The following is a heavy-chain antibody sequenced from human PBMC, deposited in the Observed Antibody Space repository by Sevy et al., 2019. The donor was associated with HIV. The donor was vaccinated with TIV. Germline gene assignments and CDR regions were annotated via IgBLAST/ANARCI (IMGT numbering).Heavy chain of an antibody. CDR1: GGSINSGRYY. CDR3: ARQSSFVTAPDN. Sequence: SETLSLTCTVSGGSINSGRYYWDWIRQPPGKGLEWIGTIYYSGSTHYNPSLKGRVAISVDASRNQFSLKVSSLTAADTAVYFCARQSSFVTAPDNWGQGTLVTVSS. J-gene: IGHJ4*02. CDR2: IYYSGST. D-gene: IGHD2-21*02. V-gene: IGHV4-39*01.